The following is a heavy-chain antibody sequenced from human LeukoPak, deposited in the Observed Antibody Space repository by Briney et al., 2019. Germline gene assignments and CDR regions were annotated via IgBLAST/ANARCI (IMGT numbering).Heavy chain of an antibody. CDR2: MNPITGST. Sequence: ASEKVSCKASGYTFSSYDINWVRQAAGQGLEWMGWMNPITGSTGYAQKFRGRVTMTRDTSITTAFMELSSLRSDDTAIYYCARVKRYPTVWFDPWGQGTVVSVSS. V-gene: IGHV1-8*01. CDR3: ARVKRYPTVWFDP. J-gene: IGHJ5*02. D-gene: IGHD1-1*01. CDR1: GYTFSSYD.